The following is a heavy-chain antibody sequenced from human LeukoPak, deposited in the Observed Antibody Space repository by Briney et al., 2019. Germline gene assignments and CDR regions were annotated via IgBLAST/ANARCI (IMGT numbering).Heavy chain of an antibody. CDR1: GGSISSSSYY. Sequence: SETLSLTCTVSGGSISSSSYYWGWIRQPPGKGLEWIGSIYYSGSTNYNPSLKSRVTISVDTSKNQFSLKLSSVTAADTAVYYCASSGYDFWSGYYMDYGMDVWGQGTTVTVSS. D-gene: IGHD3-3*01. J-gene: IGHJ6*02. CDR3: ASSGYDFWSGYYMDYGMDV. V-gene: IGHV4-39*07. CDR2: IYYSGST.